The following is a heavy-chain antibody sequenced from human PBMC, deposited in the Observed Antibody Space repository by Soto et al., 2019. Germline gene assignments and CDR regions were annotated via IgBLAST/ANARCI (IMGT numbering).Heavy chain of an antibody. V-gene: IGHV3-48*03. CDR1: RFTFSTYE. CDR3: VRYCSTTLCNGVATRTFDY. J-gene: IGHJ4*02. Sequence: GGSLRLSCAASRFTFSTYEMHWVRQPPGKGLEWVSYISSSGNTVYYADSVKGRFTISRDNTRNSLYLQMNSLRDEDTALYYCVRYCSTTLCNGVATRTFDYWGQGTMVTVSS. D-gene: IGHD2-2*01. CDR2: ISSSGNTV.